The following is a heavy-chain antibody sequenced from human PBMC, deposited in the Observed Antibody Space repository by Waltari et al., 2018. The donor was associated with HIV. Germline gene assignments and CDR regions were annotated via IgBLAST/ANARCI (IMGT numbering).Heavy chain of an antibody. Sequence: EVRLLESGGSWVQPGGSPRVSCHATGFTFRDHPMHRAPQPPGRGLEWVSGITGKGEKAFVADSLKDRFSISRDNSKDTLWLDLKGVTLNGTAKYFCVREGRPRSDYDLFDSWGPGILVTVS. J-gene: IGHJ4*03. V-gene: IGHV3-23*01. CDR1: GFTFRDHP. CDR3: VREGRPRSDYDLFDS. D-gene: IGHD3-22*01. CDR2: ITGKGEKA.